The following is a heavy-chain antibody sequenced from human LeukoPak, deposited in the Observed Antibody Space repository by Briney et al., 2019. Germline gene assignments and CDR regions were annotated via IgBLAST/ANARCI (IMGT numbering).Heavy chain of an antibody. Sequence: SETLSLTCAVYGGSFSGYYWSWIRQPPGKGLEWIGYIYYSGSTYYNPSLKSRVTISVDTSKNQFSLKLSSVTAADTAVYYCAEVVDTAMVCWGQGTLVTVSS. D-gene: IGHD5-18*01. V-gene: IGHV4-30-4*01. CDR1: GGSFSGYY. J-gene: IGHJ4*02. CDR2: IYYSGST. CDR3: AEVVDTAMVC.